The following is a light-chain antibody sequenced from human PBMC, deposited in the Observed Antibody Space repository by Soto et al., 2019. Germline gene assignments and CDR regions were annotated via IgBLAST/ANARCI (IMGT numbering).Light chain of an antibody. J-gene: IGKJ5*01. V-gene: IGKV1-27*01. Sequence: DIQMTQSPSSLSASVGDRVTITCRASQDISVYLAWYQQKPGKVPKLLIYSASTLQSGVPSRFSGSGSGTDFTLTISSLQPEDVATYYCQNFNTAPLTFGQGPLLEIK. CDR1: QDISVY. CDR2: SAS. CDR3: QNFNTAPLT.